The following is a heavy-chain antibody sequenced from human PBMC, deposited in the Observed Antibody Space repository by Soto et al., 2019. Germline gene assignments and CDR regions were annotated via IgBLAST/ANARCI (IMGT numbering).Heavy chain of an antibody. D-gene: IGHD1-26*01. CDR1: GFTFSYYW. CDR3: ARGDRGAFDL. J-gene: IGHJ3*01. Sequence: EVQLLESGGGLVQPGESLRLSCAASGFTFSYYWMHWVRQAPGVGLVWVSRIHSDGSSTTYADSVKGRFTISRENARNTLYLQLSSLRAEDTAVYYCARGDRGAFDLWGQGTVLTVPS. CDR2: IHSDGSST. V-gene: IGHV3-74*01.